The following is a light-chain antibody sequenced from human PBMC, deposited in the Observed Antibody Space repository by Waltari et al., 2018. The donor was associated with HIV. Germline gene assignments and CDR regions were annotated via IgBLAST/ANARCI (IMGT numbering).Light chain of an antibody. CDR2: DVT. CDR1: SSDVGGYKS. V-gene: IGLV2-11*01. CDR3: CLYAGGYLYD. Sequence: HSALTQPRSVSGSPGPSVTISCTGTSSDVGGYKSVSWSQQNPGKAPKLIIYDVTRRPSGVPVRFSGSMSGNTASLTISGRQAEDEADYYCCLYAGGYLYDFGSGTKVTVL. J-gene: IGLJ1*01.